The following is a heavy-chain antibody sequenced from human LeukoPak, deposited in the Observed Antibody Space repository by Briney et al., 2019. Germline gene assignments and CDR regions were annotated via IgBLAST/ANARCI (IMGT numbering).Heavy chain of an antibody. V-gene: IGHV4-34*01. J-gene: IGHJ1*01. Sequence: SETLSLTCAVYGGSFSGYYWSWIRQPPGKGLEWIGEINHSGSTNYNPSLKSRVTISVDKSKNQFSLKLSSVIAADTAVYYCARVPYSGRLRRAEYFQHWGQGTLVTVSS. CDR2: INHSGST. CDR1: GGSFSGYY. D-gene: IGHD1-26*01. CDR3: ARVPYSGRLRRAEYFQH.